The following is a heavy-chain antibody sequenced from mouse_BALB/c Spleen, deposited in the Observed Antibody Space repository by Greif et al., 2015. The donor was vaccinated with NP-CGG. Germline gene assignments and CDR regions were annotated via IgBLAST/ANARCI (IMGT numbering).Heavy chain of an antibody. CDR3: TPNWNGFAY. Sequence: EVKLMESGGGSVQPGGSMKLSCVASGFTFSNYWMNWVRQSPEKGLEWVAEIRLKSNNYATHYAESVKGRFTISRDDSKSSVYQQMNNLRAEDTGIYYCTPNWNGFAYWGQGTLVTVSA. D-gene: IGHD4-1*01. CDR2: IRLKSNNYAT. J-gene: IGHJ3*01. V-gene: IGHV6-6*02. CDR1: GFTFSNYW.